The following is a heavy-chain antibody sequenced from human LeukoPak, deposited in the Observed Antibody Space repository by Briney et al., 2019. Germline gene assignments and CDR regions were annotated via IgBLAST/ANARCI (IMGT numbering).Heavy chain of an antibody. J-gene: IGHJ4*02. CDR3: ARLNFGDDY. CDR1: GFTVSSNY. Sequence: RGSLRLSCAASGFTVSSNYINWVRQAPGKGLEWVSLIYGSTSADYADSVKGRFTISRDTSMNTVYLQMNSLRAEDTAVYYCARLNFGDDYWGQGTLVTVSS. D-gene: IGHD4-17*01. CDR2: IYGSTSA. V-gene: IGHV3-66*01.